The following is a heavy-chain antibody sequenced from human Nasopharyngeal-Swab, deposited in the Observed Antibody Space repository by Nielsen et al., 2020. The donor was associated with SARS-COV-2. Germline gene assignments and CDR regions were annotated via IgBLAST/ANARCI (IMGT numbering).Heavy chain of an antibody. D-gene: IGHD2-15*01. CDR3: ARDLHCSGGSCYSYGMDV. Sequence: GESLKISCTASGFTFGDYAMSWVRQAPGKGLEWVANIKQDGSEKYYVDSVKGRFTISRDNAKNSLYLQMNSLRAEDTAVYYCARDLHCSGGSCYSYGMDVWGQGTTVTVFS. V-gene: IGHV3-7*01. CDR1: GFTFGDYA. CDR2: IKQDGSEK. J-gene: IGHJ6*02.